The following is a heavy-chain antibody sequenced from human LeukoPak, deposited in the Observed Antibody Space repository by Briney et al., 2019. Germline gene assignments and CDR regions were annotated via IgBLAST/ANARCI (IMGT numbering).Heavy chain of an antibody. CDR1: GFTFGSYG. Sequence: GGSLRLSCAASGFTFGSYGLHWVRQAPGKGLEWVAFIRYDGSDKYYADSVKGRFTISRDNSKNTLYLQMNSLRTEDTAVYYCAKDLATVTTQGDYWGQGTLVTVS. CDR2: IRYDGSDK. V-gene: IGHV3-30*02. J-gene: IGHJ4*02. CDR3: AKDLATVTTQGDY. D-gene: IGHD4-17*01.